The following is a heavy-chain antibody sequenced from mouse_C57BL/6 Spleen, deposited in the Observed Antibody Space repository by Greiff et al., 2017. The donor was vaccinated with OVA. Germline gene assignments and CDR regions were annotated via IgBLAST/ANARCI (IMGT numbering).Heavy chain of an antibody. Sequence: QVQLQQSGPGLVAPSQSLSITCTVSGFSLTSYAISWVRQPPGKGLEWLGVIWTGGGTNYNSALKSRLSISKDNSKSQVFLKMNSLQTDDTARYYCARNYGYDGFYAMDYWGQGTSVTVSS. D-gene: IGHD2-2*01. CDR3: ARNYGYDGFYAMDY. J-gene: IGHJ4*01. V-gene: IGHV2-9-1*01. CDR1: GFSLTSYA. CDR2: IWTGGGT.